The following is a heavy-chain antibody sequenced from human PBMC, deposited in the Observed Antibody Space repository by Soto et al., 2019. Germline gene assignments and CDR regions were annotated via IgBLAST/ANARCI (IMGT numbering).Heavy chain of an antibody. CDR3: ARETGTMIVEQ. CDR1: GGTFSSYT. Sequence: QVQLVQSGAEVKKPGSSVKVSCKASGGTFSSYTISWVRQAPGQGLEWMGRIIPILGIANYAQKFQGRVTITADKSTSTAYMELSSLRAEDTAVYYCARETGTMIVEQWGQGTLVTVSS. V-gene: IGHV1-69*02. D-gene: IGHD3-22*01. CDR2: IIPILGIA. J-gene: IGHJ4*02.